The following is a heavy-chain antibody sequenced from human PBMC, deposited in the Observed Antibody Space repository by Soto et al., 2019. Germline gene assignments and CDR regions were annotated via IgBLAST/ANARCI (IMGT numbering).Heavy chain of an antibody. J-gene: IGHJ4*02. V-gene: IGHV3-48*03. Sequence: PGGSLRLSCAASGFTFSSYQMTWVRQAPGKGLEWVSYITSSCSTIYYADSVKGRFTISRDNAKNSLYLQMNSLRAEDTAVYYCQRVTMFGLGSPGSDYWGQGTLVTVSS. CDR2: ITSSCSTI. D-gene: IGHD3-10*02. CDR1: GFTFSSYQ. CDR3: QRVTMFGLGSPGSDY.